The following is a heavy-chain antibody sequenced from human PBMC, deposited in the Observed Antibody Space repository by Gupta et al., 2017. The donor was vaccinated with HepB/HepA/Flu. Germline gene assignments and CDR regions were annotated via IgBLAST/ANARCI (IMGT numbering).Heavy chain of an antibody. V-gene: IGHV3-11*01. CDR1: GFTFSDYY. D-gene: IGHD2-21*02. CDR2: ISGRSHNI. Sequence: QVHLVESGGGLVKPGGSLRLSCAASGFTFSDYYMSWIRQAPGKGLGWVSYISGRSHNIYYADSVKGRFTISRDNAKNALFLEMNSLRAEDTAVYYCATELTAGHFFDNWGQGTLVTVSS. CDR3: ATELTAGHFFDN. J-gene: IGHJ4*02.